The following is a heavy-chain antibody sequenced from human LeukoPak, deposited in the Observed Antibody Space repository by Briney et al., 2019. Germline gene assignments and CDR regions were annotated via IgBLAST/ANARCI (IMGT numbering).Heavy chain of an antibody. CDR2: IIPIFGTA. CDR1: GGTFSSYA. J-gene: IGHJ6*02. CDR3: ARDRTGYCSGGSCYSGPDYYYYGMDV. Sequence: SVKVSCKASGGTFSSYAISWVRQAPGQGLEWMGGIIPIFGTANYAQKFQGRVTITADESTSTAYMELSSLRSEDTAVYYCARDRTGYCSGGSCYSGPDYYYYGMDVWGQGTTVTVSS. V-gene: IGHV1-69*13. D-gene: IGHD2-15*01.